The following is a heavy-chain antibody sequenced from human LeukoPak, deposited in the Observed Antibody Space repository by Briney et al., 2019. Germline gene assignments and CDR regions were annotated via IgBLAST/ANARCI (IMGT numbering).Heavy chain of an antibody. J-gene: IGHJ4*02. CDR2: IIPIFGTA. CDR1: GGTFSSYA. D-gene: IGHD3-10*01. Sequence: ASVKVSCKASGGTFSSYAISWVRQAPGQGLEWMGGIIPIFGTANYAQKFQGRVTITADKSTSTAYMELSSLRSEDTAVCYCARDGDGSGSYYFSAFDYWGQGTLVTVSS. CDR3: ARDGDGSGSYYFSAFDY. V-gene: IGHV1-69*06.